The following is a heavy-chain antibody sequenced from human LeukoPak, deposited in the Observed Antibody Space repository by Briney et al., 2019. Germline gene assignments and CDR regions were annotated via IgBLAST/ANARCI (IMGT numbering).Heavy chain of an antibody. CDR2: ISYDGSNK. D-gene: IGHD5-12*01. J-gene: IGHJ4*02. CDR3: AKDSHVRNSGYDSNHFDY. Sequence: GGSLRLSCAASGYTFSSYGMHWVRQAPGKGLEWVAVISYDGSNKYYADSVKGRFTISRDNSKNTLYLQMNSLRAEDTAVYYCAKDSHVRNSGYDSNHFDYWGQGTLVTVSS. V-gene: IGHV3-30*18. CDR1: GYTFSSYG.